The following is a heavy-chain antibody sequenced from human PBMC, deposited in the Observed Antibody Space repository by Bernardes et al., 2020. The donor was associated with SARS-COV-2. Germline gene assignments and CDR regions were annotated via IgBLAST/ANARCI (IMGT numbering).Heavy chain of an antibody. V-gene: IGHV3-33*01. D-gene: IGHD5-12*01. CDR3: ARPYETPYDYHYGMDV. CDR1: GFTFKDYG. CDR2: TWFDGSKK. Sequence: GRSLRLSCAASGFTFKDYGLHWVRQAPGKGLEWVAVTWFDGSKKYYAGSVKGRFTISRDDSKNTLYLQMNSLRAEDTAVYYCARPYETPYDYHYGMDVWGQGTTVTVSS. J-gene: IGHJ6*02.